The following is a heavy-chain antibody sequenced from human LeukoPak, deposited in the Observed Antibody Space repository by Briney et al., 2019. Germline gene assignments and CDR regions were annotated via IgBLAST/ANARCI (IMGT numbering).Heavy chain of an antibody. Sequence: SETLSLTCTVSGGSINSYYWSWIRQPPGKGLEWIGYIYYSGSTNYNPSLKSRVPISLDTSRTQFSLKLSSVTAADTAVYYCTSSYYYDSSGYIAVWGQGTLVTVSS. J-gene: IGHJ4*02. CDR3: TSSYYYDSSGYIAV. CDR1: GGSINSYY. CDR2: IYYSGST. V-gene: IGHV4-59*01. D-gene: IGHD3-22*01.